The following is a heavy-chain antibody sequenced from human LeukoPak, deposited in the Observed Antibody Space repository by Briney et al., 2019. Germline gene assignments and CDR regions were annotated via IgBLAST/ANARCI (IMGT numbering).Heavy chain of an antibody. J-gene: IGHJ5*02. D-gene: IGHD6-13*01. CDR1: GGSISSSSYY. CDR2: IYYSGST. Sequence: SETLSLTCTVSGGSISSSSYYWGWIRQPPGKGLEWIGSIYYSGSTYYNPSLKSRVTISVDTSKNQFSLKLSSVTAADTAMYYCARMFRSSWYINWFDPWGQGTLVTVSS. V-gene: IGHV4-39*07. CDR3: ARMFRSSWYINWFDP.